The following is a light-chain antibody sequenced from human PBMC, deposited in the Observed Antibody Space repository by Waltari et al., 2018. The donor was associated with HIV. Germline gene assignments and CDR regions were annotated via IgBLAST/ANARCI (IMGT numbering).Light chain of an antibody. J-gene: IGKJ1*01. CDR3: QQLNGYPT. CDR2: AAS. Sequence: DIQLTQSPSFLSASVGDRVAITCRASQGIATYLAWYQQKPGRPPKLLIYAASTLQSGVPSRFSGSESGTEFTLTVSSLQRKDSATYYCQQLNGYPTFGQGTKVE. CDR1: QGIATY. V-gene: IGKV1-9*01.